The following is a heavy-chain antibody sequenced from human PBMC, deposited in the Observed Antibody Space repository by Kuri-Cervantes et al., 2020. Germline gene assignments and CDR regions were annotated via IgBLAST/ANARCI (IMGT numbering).Heavy chain of an antibody. CDR3: AKDMTGIARYFFDY. CDR1: GFTFSDYY. J-gene: IGHJ4*02. V-gene: IGHV3-11*01. Sequence: GESLKISCAASGFTFSDYYMSWIRQAPGKGLEWVSYISSSGSTIYYADSVKGRFTISRDNAKTSLHLQMNSLRAEDTALYYCAKDMTGIARYFFDYWGQGTLVTVSS. D-gene: IGHD6-13*01. CDR2: ISSSGSTI.